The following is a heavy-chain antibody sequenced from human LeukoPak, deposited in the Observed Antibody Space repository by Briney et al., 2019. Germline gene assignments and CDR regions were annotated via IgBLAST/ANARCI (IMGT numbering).Heavy chain of an antibody. D-gene: IGHD2-15*01. Sequence: GGSLRLSCAASGFTFSSNTMSWVRQAPGKGLEWVSSISHSGGNTQCADSVKGRFTISRDNSKNRLYLQMNSLRAGDTAVYYCAKGGPGGYYYMDVWGKGTTVTVSS. V-gene: IGHV3-23*01. CDR3: AKGGPGGYYYMDV. CDR2: ISHSGGNT. CDR1: GFTFSSNT. J-gene: IGHJ6*03.